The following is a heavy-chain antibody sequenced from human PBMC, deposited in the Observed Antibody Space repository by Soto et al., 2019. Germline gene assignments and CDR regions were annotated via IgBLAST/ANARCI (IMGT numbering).Heavy chain of an antibody. D-gene: IGHD3-10*01. CDR3: AKASYGSGINFYYYYYMDV. J-gene: IGHJ6*03. CDR1: GFTFSNYA. CDR2: ISGSSGTT. Sequence: EVQLLESGGGLVQPGGSLRLSCAASGFTFSNYAMSWVRQAPGKGLEWVSGISGSSGTTYYADSVKGRFTISRDNSKNTLFLQMNSLRAEDTAVYYCAKASYGSGINFYYYYYMDVWGKGTTVTVSS. V-gene: IGHV3-23*01.